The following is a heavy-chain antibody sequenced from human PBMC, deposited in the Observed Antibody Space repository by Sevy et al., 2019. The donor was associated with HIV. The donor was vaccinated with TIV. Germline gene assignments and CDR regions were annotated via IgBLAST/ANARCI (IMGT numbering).Heavy chain of an antibody. CDR3: ARDHVKDGDLGDYYYFAMDV. CDR1: GFTFSDYY. V-gene: IGHV3-11*01. D-gene: IGHD4-17*01. CDR2: ISGSDNTI. J-gene: IGHJ6*04. Sequence: GGSLRLSCAASGFTFSDYYMSWIRQAPGKGLEWVSYISGSDNTIYYADSVKGRFTISRDNAKNSLYLQMNTLRAEDTAVYYCARDHVKDGDLGDYYYFAMDVWGTGTTVTVSS.